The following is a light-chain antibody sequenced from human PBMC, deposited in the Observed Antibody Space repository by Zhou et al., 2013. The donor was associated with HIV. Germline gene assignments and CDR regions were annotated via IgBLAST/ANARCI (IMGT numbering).Light chain of an antibody. CDR2: YVS. CDR3: MQGIHLPWT. Sequence: DVVMTQTPLSLSVTPGQPASISCKSSQSLLHSDGKTHLYWYLQRPGQSPQLLIYYVSSRFSGVPDRFSGSGSGTDFTLQISRVEIEDLGVYYCMQGIHLPWTFGPRDQGGNQT. CDR1: QSLLHSDGKTH. V-gene: IGKV2-29*02. J-gene: IGKJ1*01.